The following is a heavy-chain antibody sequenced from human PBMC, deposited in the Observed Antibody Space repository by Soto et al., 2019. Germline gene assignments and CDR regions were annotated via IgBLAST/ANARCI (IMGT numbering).Heavy chain of an antibody. D-gene: IGHD1-26*01. CDR2: INPSSGGT. Sequence: GASVKVSCKASGYTFTGYYMHWVRQAPGQGLEWMGWINPSSGGTNYAQKFQGWVTMTRDTSISTAYMELSRLRSDDTAVYYCARVFTQAGQWDKDYYFDYWGQGTLVTVSS. V-gene: IGHV1-2*04. CDR3: ARVFTQAGQWDKDYYFDY. J-gene: IGHJ4*02. CDR1: GYTFTGYY.